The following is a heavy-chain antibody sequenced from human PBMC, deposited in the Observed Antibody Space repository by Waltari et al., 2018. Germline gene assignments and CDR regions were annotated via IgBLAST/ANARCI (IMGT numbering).Heavy chain of an antibody. CDR3: ASGRDSAFDI. D-gene: IGHD3-10*01. J-gene: IGHJ3*02. V-gene: IGHV6-1*01. CDR1: GTSASRYGAA. CDR2: AYYRSKWSN. Sequence: QVQLQQSGPGLVKPSQTLSLTCAISGTSASRYGAAWNWIRQSPSRGLEWLGRAYYRSKWSNDYAVSVKSRITINPDTSKNQFSLQLHSVTPDDTAVYYCASGRDSAFDIWGQGTIVTVSS.